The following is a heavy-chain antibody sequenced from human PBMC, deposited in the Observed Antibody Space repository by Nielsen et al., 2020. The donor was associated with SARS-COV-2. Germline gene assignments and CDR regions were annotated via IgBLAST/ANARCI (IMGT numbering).Heavy chain of an antibody. CDR3: ARWGDGLDYSHGAYYFDY. D-gene: IGHD5-24*01. Sequence: GSLRLSCTVSGGSISSSSYYWGWIRQPPGKGLEWIGSIYYSGSTYYNPSLKSRVTISVDTSKNQFSLKLSSVTAADTAVYYCARWGDGLDYSHGAYYFDYWGQGTLVTVSS. CDR1: GGSISSSSYY. CDR2: IYYSGST. V-gene: IGHV4-39*01. J-gene: IGHJ4*02.